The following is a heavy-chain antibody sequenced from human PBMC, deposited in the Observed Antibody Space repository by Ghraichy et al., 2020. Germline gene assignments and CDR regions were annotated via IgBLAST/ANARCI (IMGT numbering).Heavy chain of an antibody. J-gene: IGHJ4*02. CDR2: IWYDGSNK. CDR3: ARDPIAGSYLNLMFDY. CDR1: GFTFSSYG. Sequence: GGSLRLSCAASGFTFSSYGMHWVRQAPGKGLEWVAVIWYDGSNKYYADSVKGRFTISRDNSKNTLYLQMNSLRAEDTAVYYCARDPIAGSYLNLMFDYWGQGTLVTVSS. D-gene: IGHD1-26*01. V-gene: IGHV3-33*01.